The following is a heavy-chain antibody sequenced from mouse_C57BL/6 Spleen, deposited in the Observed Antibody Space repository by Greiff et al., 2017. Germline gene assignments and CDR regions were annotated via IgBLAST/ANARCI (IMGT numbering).Heavy chain of an antibody. D-gene: IGHD1-1*01. CDR2: IYPRSGNT. J-gene: IGHJ3*01. Sequence: QVHVKQSGAELARPGASVKLSCKASGYTFTSYGISWVKQRTGQGLEWIGEIYPRSGNTYYNEKFKGKATLTADKSSSTAYMELRSLTSEDSAVYFCASRDYGSSYVAWFAYWGQGTLVTVSA. CDR1: GYTFTSYG. CDR3: ASRDYGSSYVAWFAY. V-gene: IGHV1-81*01.